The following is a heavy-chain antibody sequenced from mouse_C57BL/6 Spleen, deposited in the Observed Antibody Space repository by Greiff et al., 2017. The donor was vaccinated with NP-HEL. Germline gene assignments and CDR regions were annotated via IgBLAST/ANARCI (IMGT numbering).Heavy chain of an antibody. Sequence: DVHLVESGGGLVKPGGSLKLSCAASGFTFSSYAMSWVRQTPEKRLEWVATISDGGSYTYYPDNVKGRFTISRDNAKNNLYLQMSHLKSEDTAMYYCARAGGSSYDYAMDYWGQGTSVTVSS. V-gene: IGHV5-4*01. J-gene: IGHJ4*01. CDR3: ARAGGSSYDYAMDY. D-gene: IGHD1-1*01. CDR2: ISDGGSYT. CDR1: GFTFSSYA.